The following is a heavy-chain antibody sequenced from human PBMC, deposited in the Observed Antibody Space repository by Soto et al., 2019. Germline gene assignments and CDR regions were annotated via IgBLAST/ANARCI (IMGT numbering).Heavy chain of an antibody. V-gene: IGHV4-34*01. J-gene: IGHJ6*03. Sequence: QVQLQQWGAGLLKPSETLSLTCAVYGGSFSGYYWSWIRQPPGKGLEWIGEINHSGSTNYNPSLKSRVTISVDTSKIQFSLKLSSVTAADTAVYYCARGFTATIPTWYYYYMDVWGKGTTVTVSS. CDR3: ARGFTATIPTWYYYYMDV. CDR1: GGSFSGYY. D-gene: IGHD2-15*01. CDR2: INHSGST.